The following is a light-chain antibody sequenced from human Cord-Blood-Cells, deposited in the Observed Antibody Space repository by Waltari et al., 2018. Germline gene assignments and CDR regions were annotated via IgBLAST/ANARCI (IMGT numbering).Light chain of an antibody. V-gene: IGKV1-39*01. J-gene: IGKJ1*01. CDR3: QQSYSTPPT. CDR2: AAS. CDR1: QSISSY. Sequence: DLQMTQSPSSLSASVGDRVTITCRASQSISSYLNWYPQKPGKAPKLLIYAASSLQSGVPSRFSGSGSGTDFTLTISSLQPEDCATYYCQQSYSTPPTFGQGTKVEIK.